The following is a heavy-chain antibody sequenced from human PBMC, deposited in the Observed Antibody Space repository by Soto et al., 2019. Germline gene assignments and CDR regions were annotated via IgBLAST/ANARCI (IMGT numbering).Heavy chain of an antibody. CDR1: GFTFSGSA. Sequence: GGSLRLSCAASGFTFSGSAMHGVRQASGKGLEWVGRIRSKANSYATAYAASVKGRFTISRDDSKNTAYLQMNSLKTEDTAVYYCTRHPSGYDFGLWFDPWGQGTLVTVSS. V-gene: IGHV3-73*01. CDR2: IRSKANSYAT. J-gene: IGHJ5*02. CDR3: TRHPSGYDFGLWFDP. D-gene: IGHD5-12*01.